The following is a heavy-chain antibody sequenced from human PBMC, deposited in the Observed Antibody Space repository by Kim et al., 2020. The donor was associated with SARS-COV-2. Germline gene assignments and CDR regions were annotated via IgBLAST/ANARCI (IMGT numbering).Heavy chain of an antibody. CDR3: ARTLDYGDPTRRYYYYGMDV. V-gene: IGHV3-30*04. J-gene: IGHJ6*02. CDR2: ISYDGSNK. D-gene: IGHD4-17*01. Sequence: GGSLRLSCAASGFTFSSYAMHWVRQAPGKGLEWVAVISYDGSNKYYADSVKGRFTISRDNSKNTLYLQMNSLRAEDTAVYYCARTLDYGDPTRRYYYYGMDVWGQGTTVTVSS. CDR1: GFTFSSYA.